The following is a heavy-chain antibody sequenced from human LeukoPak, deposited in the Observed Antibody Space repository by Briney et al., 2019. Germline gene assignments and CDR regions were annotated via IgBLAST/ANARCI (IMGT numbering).Heavy chain of an antibody. V-gene: IGHV4-30-4*07. D-gene: IGHD3-10*01. CDR2: ISYSGNT. J-gene: IGHJ3*02. CDR1: GGSISSGGYS. Sequence: SETLSLTCAVSGGSISSGGYSWSWIRQPPGTGLGWIGYISYSGNTYYNPSLKSRVTISVDTSKNQFSLKLSSVTAADTAVYYCAKGKGLVRGVDNQLSDAFDIWGQGTMVTVSS. CDR3: AKGKGLVRGVDNQLSDAFDI.